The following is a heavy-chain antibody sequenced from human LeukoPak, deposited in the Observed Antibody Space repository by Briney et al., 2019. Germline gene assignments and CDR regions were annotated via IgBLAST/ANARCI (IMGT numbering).Heavy chain of an antibody. D-gene: IGHD1-1*01. Sequence: PGGSLRLSCAASGFPFSEYSMNWVRQAPGKGLEWISYIGISSGNTKYADSVKGRFTISGDNAKNSLYLQMNSLRVEDTAVYYCARDHNYALDNWGQGTLVTASS. V-gene: IGHV3-11*06. CDR3: ARDHNYALDN. CDR1: GFPFSEYS. J-gene: IGHJ4*02. CDR2: IGISSGNT.